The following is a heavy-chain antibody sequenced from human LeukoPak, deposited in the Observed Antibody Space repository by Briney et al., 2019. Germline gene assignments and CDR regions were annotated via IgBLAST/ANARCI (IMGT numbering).Heavy chain of an antibody. CDR1: GFTFDDYA. CDR2: ISWNSGSI. CDR3: AKAQSTNYFDY. J-gene: IGHJ4*02. Sequence: PGRSLRLSCAASGFTFDDYAMHWVRQAPGKGLEWVSRISWNSGSIGYADSVKGRFTISRDNAKNSLYLQMNSLRAEDTALYYCAKAQSTNYFDYWGQGTLVTVSS. V-gene: IGHV3-9*01.